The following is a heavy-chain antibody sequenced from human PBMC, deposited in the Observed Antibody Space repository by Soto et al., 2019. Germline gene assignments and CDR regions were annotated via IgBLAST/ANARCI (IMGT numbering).Heavy chain of an antibody. CDR2: IRSKAYGGTT. V-gene: IGHV3-49*03. Sequence: GGSLRLSCTASGFTFGDYAMSWFRQAPGKGLEWVGFIRSKAYGGTTEYAASVKGRFTISRDDSKSIAYLQMNSLKTEDTAVYYCTRAPSGYYSIHFDYWGQGTLVTVSS. CDR1: GFTFGDYA. CDR3: TRAPSGYYSIHFDY. J-gene: IGHJ4*02. D-gene: IGHD3-22*01.